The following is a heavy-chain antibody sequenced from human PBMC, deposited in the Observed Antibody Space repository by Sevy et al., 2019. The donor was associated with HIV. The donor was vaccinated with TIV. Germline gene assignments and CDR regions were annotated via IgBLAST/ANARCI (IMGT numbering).Heavy chain of an antibody. CDR1: GGTFSSYA. CDR3: ARDPSEGSSWYKNWFDP. V-gene: IGHV1-69*13. CDR2: IIPIFGTA. Sequence: ASVKVSCKASGGTFSSYAISWVRQAPGQGLEWMGRIIPIFGTANYAQKFQGRVTITADESTSTAYMELSSLRSEDTAVYYCARDPSEGSSWYKNWFDPWGQGTLVTAPQ. J-gene: IGHJ5*02. D-gene: IGHD6-13*01.